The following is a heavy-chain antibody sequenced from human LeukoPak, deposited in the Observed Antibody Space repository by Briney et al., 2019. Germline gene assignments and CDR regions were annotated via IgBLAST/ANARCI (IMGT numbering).Heavy chain of an antibody. D-gene: IGHD4-17*01. J-gene: IGHJ1*01. CDR3: AKDLYYGVYFQVGQH. CDR2: VSSTGDST. Sequence: GGSLRLSCAASGFTFSDYYMSWIRQAPGKGLEWVSGVSSTGDSTYSADSVKGRFTISRDNSKNTLYLQMNSLRAEDTAVYYCAKDLYYGVYFQVGQHWGQGTLVTVSS. CDR1: GFTFSDYY. V-gene: IGHV3-23*01.